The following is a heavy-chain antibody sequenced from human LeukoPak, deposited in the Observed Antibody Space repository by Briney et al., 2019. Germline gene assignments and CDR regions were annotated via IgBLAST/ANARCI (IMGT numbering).Heavy chain of an antibody. CDR1: VGSISSGDYY. V-gene: IGHV4-30-4*08. CDR3: ARDGADYDAFDI. D-gene: IGHD3-16*01. CDR2: IYYSGST. J-gene: IGHJ3*02. Sequence: SETLSLTCTVSVGSISSGDYYWSWIRQPPGKGLEWIGYIYYSGSTYYNPSLKSRVTISVDTSKNQFSLKLSSVTAADTAVYYCARDGADYDAFDIWGQGTIVTVSS.